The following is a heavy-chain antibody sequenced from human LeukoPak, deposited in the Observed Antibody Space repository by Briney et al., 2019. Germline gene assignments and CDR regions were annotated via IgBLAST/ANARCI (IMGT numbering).Heavy chain of an antibody. J-gene: IGHJ4*02. V-gene: IGHV1-24*01. CDR2: FDPEDGET. CDR3: AKDEKLQHYYDSTSWY. CDR1: GYTLTELS. Sequence: GPVKVSCKVSGYTLTELSMHWVRQAPGKGLEWMGGFDPEDGETIYAQKFQGRVTMTEDTSTDTAYMELSSLRAEDTAVYYCAKDEKLQHYYDSTSWYWGQGTLVTVSS. D-gene: IGHD3-22*01.